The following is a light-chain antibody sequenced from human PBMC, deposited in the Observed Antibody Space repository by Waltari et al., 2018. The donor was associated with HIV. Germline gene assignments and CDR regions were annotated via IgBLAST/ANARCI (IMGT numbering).Light chain of an antibody. CDR1: QSVSDN. CDR3: QQYNNWPRT. Sequence: EIVMTQSPATLSVSPGARATLSCRASQSVSDNLAWYQQKPGQPHRLLIYGASTRATDIPARFSGSGSGTEFTLTISSLHSEDFAVYHCQQYNNWPRTFGQGTKLETK. V-gene: IGKV3-15*01. J-gene: IGKJ2*01. CDR2: GAS.